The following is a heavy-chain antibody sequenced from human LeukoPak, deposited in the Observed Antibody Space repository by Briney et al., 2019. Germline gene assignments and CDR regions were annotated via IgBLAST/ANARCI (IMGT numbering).Heavy chain of an antibody. CDR3: VRGVEVVPATIGAYYYYYMDV. Sequence: GGSLRLSCAASGFTISNHWMHWVRQAPGKGLVWVSRLGTDGRRTDYAASVKGRFAISRDNAKNTLFLQMNNLRPDDTAVYYCVRGVEVVPATIGAYYYYYMDVWGKGTTVTVSS. CDR1: GFTISNHW. CDR2: LGTDGRRT. V-gene: IGHV3-74*01. J-gene: IGHJ6*03. D-gene: IGHD2-2*01.